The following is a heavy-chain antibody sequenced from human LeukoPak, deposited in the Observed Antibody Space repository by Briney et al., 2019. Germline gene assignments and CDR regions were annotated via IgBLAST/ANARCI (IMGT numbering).Heavy chain of an antibody. CDR3: AKDYWAPIDYYDRSGYFAY. D-gene: IGHD3-22*01. CDR2: IPYDGSNK. CDR1: GSTLSSYG. Sequence: PGGSLRLSCAASGSTLSSYGTPWVRQAPGKGLGWVAVIPYDGSNKNYADSVKGRFTISRDNSKTTLYLQMTSLRAEDTAVYSRAKDYWAPIDYYDRSGYFAYWGPGTLGTVSS. V-gene: IGHV3-30*18. J-gene: IGHJ4*02.